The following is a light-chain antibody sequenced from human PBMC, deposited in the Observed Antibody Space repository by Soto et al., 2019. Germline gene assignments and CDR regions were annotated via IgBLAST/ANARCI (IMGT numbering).Light chain of an antibody. CDR1: QSIHNW. V-gene: IGKV1-39*01. J-gene: IGKJ5*01. CDR3: QQSYSTPFT. Sequence: DIQMTQSPSTLSAFIGDRVTITCRASQSIHNWLAWYQQKPGEAPKRLIFAASSLQSGVPSRFSGSRSGPDFTLTISSLQPEDFATYYCQQSYSTPFTFGQGTRLEIK. CDR2: AAS.